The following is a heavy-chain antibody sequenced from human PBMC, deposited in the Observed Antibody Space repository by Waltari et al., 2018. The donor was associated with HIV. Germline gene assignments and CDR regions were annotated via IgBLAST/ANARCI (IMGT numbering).Heavy chain of an antibody. D-gene: IGHD3-22*01. J-gene: IGHJ5*02. CDR3: ARVFRGTVNYFDSRLGH. Sequence: QVQLVQSGAEVKKPGVSVKVSCKASGYTFSDYYMHWVRQAPGQGLEWMGWINPNSGGTRYAEKFQGRVTMTRDTSISTAYMELSRLRFDDTAVYYCARVFRGTVNYFDSRLGHWGQGTLVTVSS. V-gene: IGHV1-2*02. CDR2: INPNSGGT. CDR1: GYTFSDYY.